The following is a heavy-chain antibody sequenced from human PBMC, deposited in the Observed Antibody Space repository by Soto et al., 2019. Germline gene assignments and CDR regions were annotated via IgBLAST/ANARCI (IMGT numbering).Heavy chain of an antibody. D-gene: IGHD6-25*01. CDR3: AKGRKRDYYYMEV. J-gene: IGHJ6*03. CDR1: GFTFDDYA. V-gene: IGHV3-9*01. Sequence: SLRLSCAASGFTFDDYAMHWVRQAPGKGLEWVSGISWNSGSVGYADSVKGRFTISRDNAKNSLYLQMNSLRAEDTALYYCAKGRKRDYYYMEVWGKGTTVTVSS. CDR2: ISWNSGSV.